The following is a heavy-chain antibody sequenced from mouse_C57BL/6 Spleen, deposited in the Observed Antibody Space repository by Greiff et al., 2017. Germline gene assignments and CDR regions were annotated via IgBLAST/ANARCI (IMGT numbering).Heavy chain of an antibody. Sequence: VQLQQPGAELVKPGASVKLSCKASGYTFTSYWMHWVKQRPGQGLEWIGMIHPNSGSTNYNEKFKSKATLAVDKSSSTAYMQLSSLTSEDSAVXYCTQGYYDYLYFDYWGQGTTLTVSS. D-gene: IGHD2-4*01. V-gene: IGHV1-64*01. CDR1: GYTFTSYW. J-gene: IGHJ2*01. CDR3: TQGYYDYLYFDY. CDR2: IHPNSGST.